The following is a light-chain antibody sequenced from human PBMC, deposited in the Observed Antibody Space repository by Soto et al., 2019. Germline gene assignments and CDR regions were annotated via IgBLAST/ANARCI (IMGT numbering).Light chain of an antibody. J-gene: IGLJ2*01. Sequence: QSVLTQPPSVSGAPGQRVTISCTGSSSNIGAGYDVHWYQQLPGTAPKLLIYGNSNRPSGVPDRFSGSKSGTSASLAITGLQAEDEAHYYCGSYTSSNTLEMVFGGGTKLTVL. V-gene: IGLV1-40*01. CDR2: GNS. CDR3: GSYTSSNTLEMV. CDR1: SSNIGAGYD.